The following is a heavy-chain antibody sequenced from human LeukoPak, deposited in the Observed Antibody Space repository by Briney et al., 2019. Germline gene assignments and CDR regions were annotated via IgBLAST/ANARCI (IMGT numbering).Heavy chain of an antibody. V-gene: IGHV1-2*02. D-gene: IGHD3-22*01. Sequence: ASVKVSCKGSGYTFTGYYMHWVRQAPGQGLEWMGWINPNSGGTNYAQKFQGRVTMTRDTSISTAYMELSRLRSDDTAVYYCARTYYDSSGYSSLDYWGQGTLVTVSS. CDR1: GYTFTGYY. CDR3: ARTYYDSSGYSSLDY. J-gene: IGHJ4*02. CDR2: INPNSGGT.